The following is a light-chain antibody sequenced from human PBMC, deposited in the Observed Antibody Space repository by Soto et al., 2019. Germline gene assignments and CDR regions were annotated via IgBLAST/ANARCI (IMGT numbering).Light chain of an antibody. Sequence: DIQMTQSPSTVSASVGDRFTIACRASQSISSWLAWYQQKPGKAPKLLIYDASSLESGVPSRFSGSGSGTEFTLTISSLQPDDFATYYCQQYNSYSPTFGQGTKVDI. CDR1: QSISSW. CDR2: DAS. V-gene: IGKV1-5*01. CDR3: QQYNSYSPT. J-gene: IGKJ1*01.